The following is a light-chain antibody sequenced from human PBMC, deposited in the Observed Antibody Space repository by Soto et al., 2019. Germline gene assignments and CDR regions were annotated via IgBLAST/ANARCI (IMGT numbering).Light chain of an antibody. CDR3: CSYAGRYTYV. CDR2: DVS. CDR1: SSDVGGYTY. Sequence: QSVRTQPRSVSGSPGQPVSISCTGTSSDVGGYTYVSWYQQHPGKAPKVMIYDVSKRPSGVPDRFSGSKSGNTASLTISGLQSEDEADYYCCSYAGRYTYVFGTGTKVTVL. V-gene: IGLV2-11*01. J-gene: IGLJ1*01.